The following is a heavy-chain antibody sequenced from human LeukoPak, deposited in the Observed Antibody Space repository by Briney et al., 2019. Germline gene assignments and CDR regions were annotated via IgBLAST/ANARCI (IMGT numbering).Heavy chain of an antibody. D-gene: IGHD3-16*01. CDR3: ARNLGSQQFDY. V-gene: IGHV3-7*01. CDR1: RFTFSSYW. Sequence: GGPLRLPCAASRFTFSSYWIVCLRQAPGKGLEWVTNINRYGSVKNYVDSVKGRFTISRDNTKNSLYLEINSLRAEDTAVYYCARNLGSQQFDYWGQGTLVTVSS. J-gene: IGHJ4*02. CDR2: INRYGSVK.